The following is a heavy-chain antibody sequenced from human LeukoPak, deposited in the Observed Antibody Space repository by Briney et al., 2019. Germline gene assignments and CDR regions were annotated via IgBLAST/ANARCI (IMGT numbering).Heavy chain of an antibody. Sequence: GGSLGLSCDASGFTFSDYYMSWIRQAPGKGLEWLSYITGTDHSMRYADSVKGRFAISRDNAKNSLYLQLNSLRAEDTAVYYCARGHCNSRNCYWHFDLWGRGTRVTVSS. V-gene: IGHV3-11*01. CDR2: ITGTDHSM. CDR1: GFTFSDYY. J-gene: IGHJ2*01. D-gene: IGHD2/OR15-2a*01. CDR3: ARGHCNSRNCYWHFDL.